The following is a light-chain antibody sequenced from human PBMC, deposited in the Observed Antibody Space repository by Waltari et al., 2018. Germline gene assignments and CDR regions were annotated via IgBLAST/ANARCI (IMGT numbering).Light chain of an antibody. CDR2: SVS. Sequence: DIQMTQSPSSLSASVGDRVTITCRASQKIYTYLNWYQQKAGKAPNLLISSVSTLQSGVPSRVSGSGSGTEFTLTISSLQPEDFATYFCQQSYNTPPMYTFGQGKELELE. CDR1: QKIYTY. V-gene: IGKV1-39*01. J-gene: IGKJ2*01. CDR3: QQSYNTPPMYT.